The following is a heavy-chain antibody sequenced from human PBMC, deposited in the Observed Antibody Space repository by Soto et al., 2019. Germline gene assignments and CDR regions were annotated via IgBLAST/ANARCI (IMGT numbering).Heavy chain of an antibody. CDR3: ASTGGGWELHYYYYGMDV. Sequence: GGSLRLSCAASGFTFSSYDMNWVRQAPGKGLEWVSYISSSGSTIYYADSVKGRFTISRDNAKNSLYLQMNSLRAEDTAVYYCASTGGGWELHYYYYGMDVWGQGTTVTVSS. CDR2: ISSSGSTI. V-gene: IGHV3-48*03. J-gene: IGHJ6*02. CDR1: GFTFSSYD. D-gene: IGHD1-7*01.